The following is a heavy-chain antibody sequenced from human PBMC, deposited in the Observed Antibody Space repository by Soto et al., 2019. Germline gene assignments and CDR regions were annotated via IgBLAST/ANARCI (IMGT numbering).Heavy chain of an antibody. CDR1: GFTFGDYA. CDR2: IRSKAYGGTT. J-gene: IGHJ5*02. D-gene: IGHD3-22*01. Sequence: GGSLRLSCTASGFTFGDYAMSWVRQAPGRGLEWVGFIRSKAYGGTTECAASVKGRFTISRDDSKSIAYLQMNSLKTEDTAVYYCTRSLTMIPWGQGTLVTVSS. CDR3: TRSLTMIP. V-gene: IGHV3-49*04.